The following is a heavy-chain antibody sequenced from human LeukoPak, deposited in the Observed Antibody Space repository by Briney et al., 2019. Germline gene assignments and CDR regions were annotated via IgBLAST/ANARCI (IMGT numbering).Heavy chain of an antibody. CDR3: YIVGGIDGLDI. CDR2: IYYSGST. D-gene: IGHD1-26*01. Sequence: SETLSLTCTVSGGSISSYYWSWIRQPPGKGLEWIGYIYYSGSTYYNPSLKSRVSISVDTSKNQFSLKLTSVTAADTAVYYCYIVGGIDGLDIWGQGTMVTVSS. V-gene: IGHV4-59*06. CDR1: GGSISSYY. J-gene: IGHJ3*02.